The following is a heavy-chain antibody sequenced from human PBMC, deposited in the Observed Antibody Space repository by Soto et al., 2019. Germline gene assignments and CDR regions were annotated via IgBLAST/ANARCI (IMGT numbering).Heavy chain of an antibody. V-gene: IGHV1-69*01. D-gene: IGHD6-19*01. CDR2: IIPIFGTA. J-gene: IGHJ6*02. CDR1: GGTFSSYA. Sequence: QVQLVQSGAEVKKPGSSVKVSCKASGGTFSSYAISWVRQAPGQGLEWMGGIIPIFGTANYAQKFQGRVTITADESTGTAYMELSSLRSEDTAVYYCARAVLGSSGWSFDYYYGMDVWGQGTTVTVSS. CDR3: ARAVLGSSGWSFDYYYGMDV.